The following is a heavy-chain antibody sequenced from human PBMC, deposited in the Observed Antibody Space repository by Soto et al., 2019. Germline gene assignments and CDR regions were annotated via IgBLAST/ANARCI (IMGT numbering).Heavy chain of an antibody. CDR3: ARESGENWTYEAH. J-gene: IGHJ1*01. CDR2: ITVNGNT. CDR1: GAYISDFS. Sequence: QVQQLESGPGLVKPWDTLSLTCTVSGAYISDFSWSWIRQPAGKGLEWIGRITVNGNTQYNPSFRSRVTMSMDTSRDQFSLNLQSATAADTALYYCARESGENWTYEAHWGQGTLVTVSS. D-gene: IGHD1-7*01. V-gene: IGHV4-4*07.